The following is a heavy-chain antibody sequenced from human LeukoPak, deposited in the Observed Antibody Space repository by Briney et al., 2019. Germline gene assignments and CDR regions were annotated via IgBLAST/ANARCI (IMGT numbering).Heavy chain of an antibody. Sequence: SETLSLTCTVSGGFISSGNYYWSWIRQPAGKGLEWIGRIYTSGSTNYNPSLKSRVTISLDTSKNQFSLKLSSVTAADTAVYYCARGRGSDKSYWGQGTLVTVSS. J-gene: IGHJ4*02. D-gene: IGHD6-19*01. CDR1: GGFISSGNYY. V-gene: IGHV4-61*02. CDR3: ARGRGSDKSY. CDR2: IYTSGST.